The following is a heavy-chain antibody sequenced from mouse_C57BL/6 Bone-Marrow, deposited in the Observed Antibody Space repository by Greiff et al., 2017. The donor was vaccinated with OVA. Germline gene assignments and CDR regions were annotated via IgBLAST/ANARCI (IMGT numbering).Heavy chain of an antibody. CDR3: ASHYGSSSDY. D-gene: IGHD1-1*01. J-gene: IGHJ2*01. CDR2: IHPNSGST. V-gene: IGHV1-64*01. Sequence: QVHVKQPGAELVKPGASVKLSCKASGYTFTSYWMHWVKQRPGQGLEWIGMIHPNSGSTNYNEKFKSKATLTVDKSSSTAYMQLSSLTSEDSAVYYCASHYGSSSDYWGQGTTLTVSS. CDR1: GYTFTSYW.